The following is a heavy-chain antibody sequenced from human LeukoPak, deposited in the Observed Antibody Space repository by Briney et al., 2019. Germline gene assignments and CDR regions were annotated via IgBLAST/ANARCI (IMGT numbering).Heavy chain of an antibody. Sequence: GSLRLSCAASGFTFSSYAMRWVRQAPGKGLEWVSGVSGSGSSTYYADSVKGRFTISRDNSKNTLYVQMNSLRAEDTAVYYCAKDSDSNGYSPIDYWGQGTLVTVSS. V-gene: IGHV3-23*01. J-gene: IGHJ4*02. CDR3: AKDSDSNGYSPIDY. CDR2: VSGSGSST. D-gene: IGHD3-22*01. CDR1: GFTFSSYA.